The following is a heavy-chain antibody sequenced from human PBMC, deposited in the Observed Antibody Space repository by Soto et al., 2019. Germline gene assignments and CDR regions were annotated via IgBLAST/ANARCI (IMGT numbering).Heavy chain of an antibody. V-gene: IGHV3-30-3*01. D-gene: IGHD6-6*01. J-gene: IGHJ6*02. Sequence: QVQLVESGGGVVQPGRSLRLSCAASGFTFSSYAMHWVRQAPGKGLEWVAVISYDGSNKYYADSVKGRFTISRDNSKNXLXXQMNSLRAEDTAVYYCARDEGGAARPRDYYYGMDVWGQGTTVTVSS. CDR2: ISYDGSNK. CDR1: GFTFSSYA. CDR3: ARDEGGAARPRDYYYGMDV.